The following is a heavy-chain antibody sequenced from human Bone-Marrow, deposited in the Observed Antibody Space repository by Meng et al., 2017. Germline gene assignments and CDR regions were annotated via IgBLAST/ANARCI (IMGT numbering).Heavy chain of an antibody. CDR2: IYYSGST. CDR3: ARTQSKWVHLDY. CDR1: GGSISSGGYD. D-gene: IGHD1-1*01. V-gene: IGHV4-31*03. J-gene: IGHJ4*02. Sequence: QLPASGTGPVKPLQTRSRTGTVSGGSISSGGYDWSWIRQHPGKGLEWIGYIYYSGSTYYNPSLKSRVTISVDTSKNQFSLKLSSVTAADTAVYYCARTQSKWVHLDYWGQGTLVTVFS.